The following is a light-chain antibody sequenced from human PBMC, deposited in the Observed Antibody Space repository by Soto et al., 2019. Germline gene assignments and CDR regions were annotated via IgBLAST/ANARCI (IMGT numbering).Light chain of an antibody. V-gene: IGKV1-5*01. CDR2: DAS. J-gene: IGKJ1*01. CDR3: QQYNSSPVE. Sequence: DIQMTQSPSTLSASVGDRFTITCRASQSISSWLAWYQQKPGKAPKLLIYDASSLESGVPSRFSGSGSGTEFTLTISSLQPDDFATYYCQQYNSSPVEFGQGTKVDI. CDR1: QSISSW.